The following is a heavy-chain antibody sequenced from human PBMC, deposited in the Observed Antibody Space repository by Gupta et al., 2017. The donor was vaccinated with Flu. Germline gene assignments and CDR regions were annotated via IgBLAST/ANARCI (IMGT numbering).Heavy chain of an antibody. D-gene: IGHD1-20*01. CDR3: TTVRHNWNGGYFDY. Sequence: PGKGLEWVGRIKSKTDGGTTDYAAPVKGRFTISRDDSKNTLYLQMNSLKTEDTAVYYCTTVRHNWNGGYFDYWGQGTLVTVSS. V-gene: IGHV3-15*01. CDR2: IKSKTDGGTT. J-gene: IGHJ4*02.